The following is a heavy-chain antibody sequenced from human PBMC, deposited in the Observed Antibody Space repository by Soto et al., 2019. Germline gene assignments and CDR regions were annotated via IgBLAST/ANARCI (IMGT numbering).Heavy chain of an antibody. CDR3: ARGLAYSSGPFDY. CDR1: GFTFSIYD. Sequence: SLRLSCAASGFTFSIYDMHWVRQAPGKGLEWVSGIGYTGDPYYSDSVKGRFTISRENAQNSLYLEMNSLRAGDTAIYYCARGLAYSSGPFDYWGQGTLVTVSS. CDR2: IGYTGDP. J-gene: IGHJ4*02. D-gene: IGHD6-19*01. V-gene: IGHV3-13*05.